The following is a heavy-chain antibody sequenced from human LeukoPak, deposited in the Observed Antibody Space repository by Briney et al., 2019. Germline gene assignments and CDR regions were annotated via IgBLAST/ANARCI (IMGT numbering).Heavy chain of an antibody. CDR1: GGSFSGYY. Sequence: SETLSLTCAVYGGSFSGYYWSWIHQPPGKGLEWIGEINHSGSTNYNPSLKSRVTISVDTSKNQFSLKLSSVTAADTAVYYCARAGPGYWQLKLKNWFDPWGQGTLVTVSS. CDR2: INHSGST. CDR3: ARAGPGYWQLKLKNWFDP. D-gene: IGHD4-23*01. J-gene: IGHJ5*02. V-gene: IGHV4-34*01.